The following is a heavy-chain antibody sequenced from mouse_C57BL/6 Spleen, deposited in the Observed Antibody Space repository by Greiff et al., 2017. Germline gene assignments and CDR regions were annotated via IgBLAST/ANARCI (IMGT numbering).Heavy chain of an antibody. CDR2: IRLKSDNYAT. J-gene: IGHJ3*01. CDR3: TASFAY. V-gene: IGHV6-3*01. Sequence: EVKLEESGGGLVQPGGSMKLSCVASGFTFSNYWMNWVRQSPEQGLEWVAQIRLKSDNYATHYAESVKGRFTISRDDSKSSVYLQMSNLRAEDTGIYYCTASFAYWGQGTLVTVSA. CDR1: GFTFSNYW.